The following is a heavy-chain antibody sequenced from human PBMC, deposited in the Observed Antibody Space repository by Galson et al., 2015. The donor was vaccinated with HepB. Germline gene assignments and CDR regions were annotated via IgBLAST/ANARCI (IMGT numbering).Heavy chain of an antibody. V-gene: IGHV4-59*08. D-gene: IGHD6-19*01. CDR3: ARLTTISYSSRWFFDY. Sequence: SETLSLTCTVSGASISSYYWSWIRQPPGKGLGWIADIYYSGSTNYNPSLKSRVTISLDTSKKQFSLKLSSVTAADTAVYYCARLTTISYSSRWFFDYWGQGTLVTVSS. J-gene: IGHJ4*02. CDR2: IYYSGST. CDR1: GASISSYY.